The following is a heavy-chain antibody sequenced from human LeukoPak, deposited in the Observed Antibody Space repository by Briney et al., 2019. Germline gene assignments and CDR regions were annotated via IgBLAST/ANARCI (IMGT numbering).Heavy chain of an antibody. CDR3: AREASSSSWYSPNYFDY. J-gene: IGHJ4*02. CDR1: GFTFDDYG. CDR2: ISSSSSYI. Sequence: GGSLRLSCAASGFTFDDYGMSWVRQAPGKGLEWVSSISSSSSYIYYADSVKGRFTISRDNAKNSLYLQMNSLRAEDTAVYYCAREASSSSWYSPNYFDYWGQGTLVTVSS. D-gene: IGHD6-13*01. V-gene: IGHV3-21*01.